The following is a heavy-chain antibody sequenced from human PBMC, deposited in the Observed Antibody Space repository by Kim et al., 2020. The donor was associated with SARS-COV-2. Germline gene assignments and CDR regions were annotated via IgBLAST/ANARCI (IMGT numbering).Heavy chain of an antibody. J-gene: IGHJ1*01. Sequence: SETLSLTCTVSGGSISSYYWSWIRQPAGKGLEWIGRIYTSGSTNYNPSLKSRVTMSVDTSKNQFSLKLSSVTAADTAVYYCARGVASSGYWLAPGAEYFQHWGQGTLVTVSS. V-gene: IGHV4-4*07. D-gene: IGHD3-22*01. CDR3: ARGVASSGYWLAPGAEYFQH. CDR2: IYTSGST. CDR1: GGSISSYY.